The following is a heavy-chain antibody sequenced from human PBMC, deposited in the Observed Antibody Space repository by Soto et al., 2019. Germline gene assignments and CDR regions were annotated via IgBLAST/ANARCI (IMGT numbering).Heavy chain of an antibody. CDR3: ARPAREYYDFWSGYCPFDY. J-gene: IGHJ4*02. V-gene: IGHV1-69*13. Sequence: SVKVSCKASGGTFSSYAISWVRQAPGQGLEWMGGIIPIFGTANYAQKFQGRVTITADESTSTAYMELSSLRSEDTAVYYCARPAREYYDFWSGYCPFDYWGQGTLVTVSS. CDR2: IIPIFGTA. D-gene: IGHD3-3*01. CDR1: GGTFSSYA.